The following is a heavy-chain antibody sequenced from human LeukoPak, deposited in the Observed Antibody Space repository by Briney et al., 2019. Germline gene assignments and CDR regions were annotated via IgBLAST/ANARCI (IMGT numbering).Heavy chain of an antibody. CDR2: ISAYNGNT. J-gene: IGHJ5*02. Sequence: ASVKVSCKASGYTFTSYGISWVRQAPGQGLEWMGWISAYNGNTNYAQKLQGRITMTTDTSTSTAYMELRSLRSDDTAVYYCARDYYYDSSGYPYNWFDPWGQGTLVTVSS. V-gene: IGHV1-18*01. D-gene: IGHD3-22*01. CDR3: ARDYYYDSSGYPYNWFDP. CDR1: GYTFTSYG.